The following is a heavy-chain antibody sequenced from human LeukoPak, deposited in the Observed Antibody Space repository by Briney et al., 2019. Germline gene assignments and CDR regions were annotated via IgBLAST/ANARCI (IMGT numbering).Heavy chain of an antibody. J-gene: IGHJ6*03. CDR1: GYAFTDYY. V-gene: IGHV1-69-2*01. D-gene: IGHD3-22*01. CDR3: ATVADSSALPSYYYYYYMDV. CDR2: VDPEDCET. Sequence: ATVKISCKVSGYAFTDYYMHWVQQAPGKGLEWMGLVDPEDCETIYAEKFQGRVTITADTSTDTAYMELSSLRSEDTAVYYCATVADSSALPSYYYYYYMDVWGKGTTVTVSS.